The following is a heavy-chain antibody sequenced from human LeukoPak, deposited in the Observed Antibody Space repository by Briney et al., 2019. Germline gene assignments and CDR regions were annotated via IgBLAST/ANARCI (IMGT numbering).Heavy chain of an antibody. CDR2: INQDGSKE. Sequence: GGSLRLSCAASGFTFSNYWMTWVRQAPGKGLEWVAHINQDGSKEYYMDSVKARFTISRDNAKNSLSLQMNSLRAEDTAVYYCVRDGGVSGYDLLDYWGQGTLVTVSA. D-gene: IGHD5-12*01. CDR1: GFTFSNYW. CDR3: VRDGGVSGYDLLDY. V-gene: IGHV3-7*01. J-gene: IGHJ4*02.